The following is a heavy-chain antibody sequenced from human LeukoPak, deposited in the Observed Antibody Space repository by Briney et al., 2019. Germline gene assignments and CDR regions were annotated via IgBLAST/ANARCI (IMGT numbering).Heavy chain of an antibody. CDR1: GGSISSDDDY. Sequence: SETLSLTCTVSGGSISSDDDYWSWIRLHPGKGLEWIGYVFHSGNTHYNPSLESRITISVDTSKNRFSLKLTSVTAADTAVYYCARDGKYNRSPGFDPWGQGTLVTISS. J-gene: IGHJ5*02. V-gene: IGHV4-31*03. CDR3: ARDGKYNRSPGFDP. D-gene: IGHD6-6*01. CDR2: VFHSGNT.